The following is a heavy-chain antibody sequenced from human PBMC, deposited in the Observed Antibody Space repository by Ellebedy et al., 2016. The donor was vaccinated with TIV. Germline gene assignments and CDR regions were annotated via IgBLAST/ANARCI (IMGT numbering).Heavy chain of an antibody. Sequence: PGGSLRLSCAVSGLTFSSHGMSWVRQAPGKGLEWVSGLTASGDSTYYADSVKGRFTTSRDNSKNTLYLQMNSLRVEDTAVYYGVVTGWRGGTIVPFTYWGQGSLVTVSS. D-gene: IGHD2-21*02. CDR2: LTASGDST. CDR3: VVTGWRGGTIVPFTY. V-gene: IGHV3-23*01. J-gene: IGHJ4*02. CDR1: GLTFSSHG.